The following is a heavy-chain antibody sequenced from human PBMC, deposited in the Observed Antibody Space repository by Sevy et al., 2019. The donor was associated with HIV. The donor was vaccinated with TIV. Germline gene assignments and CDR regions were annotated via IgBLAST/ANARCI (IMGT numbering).Heavy chain of an antibody. CDR2: INPNSGGT. Sequence: ASVKVSCKASGYTFTGYYMHWVRQAPGQGLEWMGRINPNSGGTNYAPKFRGRVTMTRDTSISTAYMELSRLRSDDTAVYYCARDREVTSYYYYSMDVWGQGTTVTVSS. V-gene: IGHV1-2*06. J-gene: IGHJ6*02. D-gene: IGHD4-17*01. CDR1: GYTFTGYY. CDR3: ARDREVTSYYYYSMDV.